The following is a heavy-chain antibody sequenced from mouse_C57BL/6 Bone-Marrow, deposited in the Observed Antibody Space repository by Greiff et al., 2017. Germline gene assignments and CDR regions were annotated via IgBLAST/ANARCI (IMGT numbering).Heavy chain of an antibody. V-gene: IGHV1-20*01. Sequence: QLQQSGPELVKPGDSVKISCKASGYSFTGYFMNWVMQSHGKSLEWIGRINPYNGDTFYNQKFKGKASLTVDQSSSTAHMELRGLTSEDSAVSYCAREEDYYGSSHYAMDYWDRGTSVTVTA. D-gene: IGHD1-1*01. CDR1: GYSFTGYF. J-gene: IGHJ4*01. CDR2: INPYNGDT. CDR3: AREEDYYGSSHYAMDY.